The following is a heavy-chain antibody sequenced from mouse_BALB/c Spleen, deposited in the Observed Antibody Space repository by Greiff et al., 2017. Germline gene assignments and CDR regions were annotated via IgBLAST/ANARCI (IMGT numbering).Heavy chain of an antibody. D-gene: IGHD2-13*01. CDR2: IDPYYGGT. J-gene: IGHJ1*01. CDR1: GYSFTGYN. V-gene: IGHV1-39*01. Sequence: VQLKESGPELEKPGASVKISCKASGYSFTGYNMNWVKQSNGKSLEWIGNIDPYYGGTSYNQKFKGKATLTVDKSSSTAYMQLKSLTSEDSAVYYCARRGDPYWYFDVWGAGTTVTVSS. CDR3: ARRGDPYWYFDV.